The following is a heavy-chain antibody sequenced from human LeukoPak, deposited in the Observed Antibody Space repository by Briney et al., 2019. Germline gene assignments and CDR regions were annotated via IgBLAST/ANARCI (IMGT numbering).Heavy chain of an antibody. CDR2: INHSGNT. Sequence: SETLSLTCAVYGGSFSGYYWSWIRQPPGKGLEWIGEINHSGNTNYNPSLKSRVTISVDTSKNQFSLKLSSVTAADTAVYYCAREQGYYYYYGMDVWGQGTTVTVSS. J-gene: IGHJ6*02. CDR1: GGSFSGYY. D-gene: IGHD6-13*01. CDR3: AREQGYYYYYGMDV. V-gene: IGHV4-34*01.